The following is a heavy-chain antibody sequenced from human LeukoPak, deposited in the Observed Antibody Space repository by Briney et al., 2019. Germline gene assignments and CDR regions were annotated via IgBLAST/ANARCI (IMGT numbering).Heavy chain of an antibody. J-gene: IGHJ6*02. V-gene: IGHV3-73*01. CDR2: IRSKANNYAT. D-gene: IGHD3-9*01. CDR3: TRIFSFSGMDV. CDR1: GFTLSGSA. Sequence: GGSLKLSCAASGFTLSGSAMHWVREASGKGLVWVGRIRSKANNYATDYAASVKGRFTISRDDSRNSAYLQMNSLKTEDTAVYYCTRIFSFSGMDVWGQGTTVTVSS.